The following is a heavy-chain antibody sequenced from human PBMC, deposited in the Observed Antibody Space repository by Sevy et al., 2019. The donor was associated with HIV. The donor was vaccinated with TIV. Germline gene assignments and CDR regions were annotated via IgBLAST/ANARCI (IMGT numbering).Heavy chain of an antibody. D-gene: IGHD1-1*01. Sequence: SETLSLTCTVTGGAVSNGIFFWNWIRQPAGRELEWIGRIYTSGITNYNPSLRSRVTISIVPSKNQFSLKLRSVTATDTAVYFCATTSLSTSGQGSFDPWGQGTLVTVSS. CDR2: IYTSGIT. J-gene: IGHJ5*02. CDR1: GGAVSNGIFF. V-gene: IGHV4-61*02. CDR3: ATTSLSTSGQGSFDP.